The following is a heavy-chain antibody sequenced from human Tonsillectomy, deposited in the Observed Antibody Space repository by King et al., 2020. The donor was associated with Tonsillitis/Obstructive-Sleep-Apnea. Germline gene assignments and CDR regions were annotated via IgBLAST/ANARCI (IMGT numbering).Heavy chain of an antibody. CDR1: GFSLSTSGVG. D-gene: IGHD4-17*01. Sequence: TLQESGPTLVKPTQTLTLTCTFSGFSLSTSGVGVGWIRQPPGKALEWLALIYWDDDKRYSPSLKSRLTITKDTSKNQVVLTMTNMDPVDTATYYCDHTTTVTTPNAFDIWGQGTMVTVSS. J-gene: IGHJ3*02. CDR2: IYWDDDK. V-gene: IGHV2-5*02. CDR3: DHTTTVTTPNAFDI.